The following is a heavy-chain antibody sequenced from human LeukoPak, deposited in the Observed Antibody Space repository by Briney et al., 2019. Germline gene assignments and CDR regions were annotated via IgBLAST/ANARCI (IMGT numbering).Heavy chain of an antibody. D-gene: IGHD6-6*01. V-gene: IGHV3-23*01. Sequence: GGSLRLSCAASGSTFSSYAMSWVRQAPGKGLEWVSNIRGSGGSTYYADSVKGRFTISRDNSKNTVFLQMNSLRAEDTAVYYCAKIVAGAARFESFDIWGQGTMVSVSS. J-gene: IGHJ3*02. CDR1: GSTFSSYA. CDR3: AKIVAGAARFESFDI. CDR2: IRGSGGST.